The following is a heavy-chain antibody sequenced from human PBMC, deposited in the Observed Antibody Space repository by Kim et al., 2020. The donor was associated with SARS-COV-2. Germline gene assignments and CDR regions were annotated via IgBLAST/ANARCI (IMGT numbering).Heavy chain of an antibody. Sequence: PALKSRVTISVDTSKNQFSLKLSSVTAADTAVYYCARKHGNYYDSSGFDYWGQGTLVTVSS. CDR3: ARKHGNYYDSSGFDY. D-gene: IGHD3-22*01. V-gene: IGHV4-59*01. J-gene: IGHJ4*02.